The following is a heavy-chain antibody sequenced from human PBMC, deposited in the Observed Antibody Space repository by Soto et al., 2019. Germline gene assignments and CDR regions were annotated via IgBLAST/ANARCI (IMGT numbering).Heavy chain of an antibody. J-gene: IGHJ5*01. V-gene: IGHV4-61*01. D-gene: IGHD3-9*01. Sequence: SETLSLTCTVSGGSVSSGTYYWSWILQPPGKGLEWIGYIYYSGSTNYNPSLKSRVTISVDTSKNQFSLKLSSVTDADTAVYYCARIDFDPYNWFDYWGQGTLVTVSS. CDR1: GGSVSSGTYY. CDR2: IYYSGST. CDR3: ARIDFDPYNWFDY.